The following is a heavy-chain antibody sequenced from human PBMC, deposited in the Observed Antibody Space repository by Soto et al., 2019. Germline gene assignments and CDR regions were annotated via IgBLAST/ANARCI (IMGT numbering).Heavy chain of an antibody. V-gene: IGHV1-3*01. CDR1: GYTFTSYA. Sequence: GASVKVSCKASGYTFTSYAMHWVRQAPGQRLEWMGWINAGNGNTKYSQKFQGRVTITRDTSASTAYMELSSLRSEDTAVYYCARDRLGSLTYYYDSSGYPLDYWGQGTLVTVSS. D-gene: IGHD3-22*01. CDR2: INAGNGNT. J-gene: IGHJ4*02. CDR3: ARDRLGSLTYYYDSSGYPLDY.